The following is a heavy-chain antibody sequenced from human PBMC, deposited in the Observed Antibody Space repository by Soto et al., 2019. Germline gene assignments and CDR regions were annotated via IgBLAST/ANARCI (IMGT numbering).Heavy chain of an antibody. V-gene: IGHV3-30-3*01. D-gene: IGHD4-4*01. Sequence: QVQLVESGGGVVQPGRSLRLSCAASGFTFSSYAMHWVRQAPGKGLEWVAVTSYDGSNKYYADSVKGRFTISRDNSKNTLYLQMNSLRAEDTAVYYCARDRTTVTSNYYYYGMDVWGQGTTVTVSS. CDR2: TSYDGSNK. CDR3: ARDRTTVTSNYYYYGMDV. J-gene: IGHJ6*02. CDR1: GFTFSSYA.